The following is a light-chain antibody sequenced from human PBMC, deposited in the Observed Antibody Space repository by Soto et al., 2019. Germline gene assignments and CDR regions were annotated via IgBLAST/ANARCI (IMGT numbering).Light chain of an antibody. J-gene: IGLJ1*01. CDR1: SSDVGGYNY. Sequence: QSVLTQPASVSGSPGQSITISCTGTSSDVGGYNYVSWYQQHPGKAPKLMIYDVSNRPSGVYNRFSASKSGNTASLTISGLQAEDEVDYYCSSYTSSSTLVFGTGTKSPS. V-gene: IGLV2-14*01. CDR2: DVS. CDR3: SSYTSSSTLV.